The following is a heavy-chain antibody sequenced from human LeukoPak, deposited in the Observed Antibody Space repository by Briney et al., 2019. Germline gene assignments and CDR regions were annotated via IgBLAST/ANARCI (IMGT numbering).Heavy chain of an antibody. CDR3: ASGSGSYRTPYYYMDV. D-gene: IGHD3-10*01. J-gene: IGHJ6*03. V-gene: IGHV3-53*01. CDR2: IYSGGST. CDR1: GLTVSSNY. Sequence: GGSLRLSCAASGLTVSSNYMSWVRQAPGKGLEFVSIIYSGGSTYYADSVKGRFTTSRDNSKNTLYLQMNSLRAEDTAVYYCASGSGSYRTPYYYMDVWGKGTTVTVSS.